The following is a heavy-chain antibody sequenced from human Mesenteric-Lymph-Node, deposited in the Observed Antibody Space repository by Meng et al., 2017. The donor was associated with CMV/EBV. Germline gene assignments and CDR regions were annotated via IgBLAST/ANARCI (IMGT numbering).Heavy chain of an antibody. CDR1: GFTFSDHY. Sequence: GFTFSDHYMDWVRQAPGKGLEWVGRSRNKAKGFSTEYAASVKGRFTISRDDSKNSLYVHMNSLNTEDTAVYYCAVSSGSYGIGASDIWGQGTMVTVSS. D-gene: IGHD1-26*01. CDR3: AVSSGSYGIGASDI. J-gene: IGHJ3*02. CDR2: SRNKAKGFST. V-gene: IGHV3-72*01.